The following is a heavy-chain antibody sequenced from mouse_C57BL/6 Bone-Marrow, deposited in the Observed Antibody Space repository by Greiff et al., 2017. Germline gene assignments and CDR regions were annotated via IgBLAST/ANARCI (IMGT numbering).Heavy chain of an antibody. CDR3: TSRCPNGSGWYFDV. Sequence: EVQLQESGAELVRPGASVKLSCTASGFNIKDYSMHWVKQRPEQGLEWIGRIDPEDGDTEYAPKFQGQATMTVDTSSNTVYLQLSRLTSEDTAVYYCTSRCPNGSGWYFDVWGTGTTVTVSS. CDR2: IDPEDGDT. V-gene: IGHV14-1*01. CDR1: GFNIKDYS. J-gene: IGHJ1*03. D-gene: IGHD1-1*01.